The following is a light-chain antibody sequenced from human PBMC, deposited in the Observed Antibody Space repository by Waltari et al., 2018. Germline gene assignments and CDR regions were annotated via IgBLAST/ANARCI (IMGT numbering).Light chain of an antibody. CDR1: QSISRF. CDR2: AAS. J-gene: IGKJ1*01. CDR3: QNHERLPAV. Sequence: EIVLTQSPGTLSLSPGERATLSCRASQSISRFLAWYQQKPGQAPRLLIYAASNRATCIPDRFSGSGSGTDFSLTISRLEPEDFAVYFCQNHERLPAVFGQGTKVEIK. V-gene: IGKV3-20*01.